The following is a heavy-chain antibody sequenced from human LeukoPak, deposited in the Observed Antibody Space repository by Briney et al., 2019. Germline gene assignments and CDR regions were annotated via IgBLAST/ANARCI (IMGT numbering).Heavy chain of an antibody. CDR1: GGSISSYY. J-gene: IGHJ4*02. Sequence: SETLSLTCTVSGGSISSYYWSWIRQPPGKGLEWIGYIYYSGSTNYNPSLKSRVTISLDTSKNQFSLKLSPVTAADTAVYYCARQGSGWLQVDYWGQGTLVTVSS. CDR2: IYYSGST. D-gene: IGHD5-24*01. CDR3: ARQGSGWLQVDY. V-gene: IGHV4-59*08.